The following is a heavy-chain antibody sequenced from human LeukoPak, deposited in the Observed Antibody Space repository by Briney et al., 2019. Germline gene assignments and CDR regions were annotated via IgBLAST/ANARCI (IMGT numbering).Heavy chain of an antibody. J-gene: IGHJ4*02. Sequence: ASVKVSCKAYGYTFTAYYLHWVRQAPGQGLEWMGWISPNSGATKYAQKFQDRVTMTRDTSINTAYMELSRLRSDDTAVYYCARGSSYGFSMGYWGQGTLVTVSS. D-gene: IGHD5-18*01. V-gene: IGHV1-2*02. CDR2: ISPNSGAT. CDR3: ARGSSYGFSMGY. CDR1: GYTFTAYY.